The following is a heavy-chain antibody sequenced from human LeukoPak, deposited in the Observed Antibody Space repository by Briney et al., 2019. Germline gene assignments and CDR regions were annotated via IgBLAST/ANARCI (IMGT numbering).Heavy chain of an antibody. Sequence: GGSLRLSCAASGFTFDDYAMHWVRQAPGKGLEWVSGISWNSGSIVYADSVKGRFTISRDNSKNTLYLQMNSLRAEDTAVYYCAKDISPSYYYDSSGYSNPRGLNYYHGMDVWGQGTTVTVSS. CDR2: ISWNSGSI. V-gene: IGHV3-9*01. CDR1: GFTFDDYA. CDR3: AKDISPSYYYDSSGYSNPRGLNYYHGMDV. D-gene: IGHD3-22*01. J-gene: IGHJ6*02.